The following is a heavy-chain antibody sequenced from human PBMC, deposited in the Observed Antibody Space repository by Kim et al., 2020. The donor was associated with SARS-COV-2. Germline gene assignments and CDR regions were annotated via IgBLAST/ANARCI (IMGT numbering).Heavy chain of an antibody. V-gene: IGHV4-31*02. CDR3: ARARKQQGVIDAFDI. D-gene: IGHD6-13*01. Sequence: PYLKSRVTISVDTSKNQFSLKLSSVTAADTAVYYCARARKQQGVIDAFDIWGQGTMVTVSS. J-gene: IGHJ3*02.